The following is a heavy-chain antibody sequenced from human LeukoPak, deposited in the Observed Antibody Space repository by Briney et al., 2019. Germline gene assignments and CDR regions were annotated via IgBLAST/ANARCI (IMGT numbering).Heavy chain of an antibody. V-gene: IGHV3-23*01. Sequence: PGGSLRLSCAASGFPFSGYAMGWVRQDPGKGLEWVSSIRGNGERTFYADSVKGRFTVSRDNSKNTVSLQMTSLEAEDTAVYYCVRNGCSATNCYIFLGDWYFDLWGRGTLITVSS. J-gene: IGHJ2*01. CDR3: VRNGCSATNCYIFLGDWYFDL. CDR2: IRGNGERT. CDR1: GFPFSGYA. D-gene: IGHD2-2*02.